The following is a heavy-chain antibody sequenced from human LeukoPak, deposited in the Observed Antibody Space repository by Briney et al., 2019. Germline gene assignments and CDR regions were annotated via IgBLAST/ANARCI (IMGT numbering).Heavy chain of an antibody. J-gene: IGHJ5*02. V-gene: IGHV1-69*05. CDR3: ARRDEGCSSTSCYEGRTYNWFDP. CDR2: IIPIFGTA. CDR1: GGTFSSYA. D-gene: IGHD2-2*01. Sequence: SVKVSCKASGGTFSSYAISWVRQAPGQGLEWMGGIIPIFGTANYAQKFQGRVTITTDESTSTAYMELSSLRSKDTAMYYCARRDEGCSSTSCYEGRTYNWFDPWGQGTLVTVSS.